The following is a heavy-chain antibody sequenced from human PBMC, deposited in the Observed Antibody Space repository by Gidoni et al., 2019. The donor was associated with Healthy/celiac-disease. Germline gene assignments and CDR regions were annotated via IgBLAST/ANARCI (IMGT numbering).Heavy chain of an antibody. J-gene: IGHJ1*01. CDR2: HYYSGST. CDR3: ARVGSGWHGEYFQH. D-gene: IGHD6-19*01. V-gene: IGHV4-59*01. Sequence: QVQLQESGPGLVTPSETLSLTCTVSGGSISSYYWSWIRQPPGQGLEWIGYHYYSGSTNYNPPRKSRVTRSVDKSKNQYSLKLSAVTAAGTAVYYCARVGSGWHGEYFQHWGQGTLVTVSS. CDR1: GGSISSYY.